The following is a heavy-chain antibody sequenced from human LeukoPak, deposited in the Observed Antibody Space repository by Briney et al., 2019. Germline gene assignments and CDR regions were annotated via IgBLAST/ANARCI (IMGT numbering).Heavy chain of an antibody. CDR1: GGSFSGYY. CDR3: ARRREIVVVIAYRPFDY. CDR2: INHSGST. V-gene: IGHV4-34*01. J-gene: IGHJ4*02. D-gene: IGHD3-22*01. Sequence: SETLSLTCAVYGGSFSGYYWSWIRQPPGKGLEWIGEINHSGSTNYNPSLKSRVTISVDTSKNQFSLKLSSVTAADTAVYYCARRREIVVVIAYRPFDYWGQGTLVTVSS.